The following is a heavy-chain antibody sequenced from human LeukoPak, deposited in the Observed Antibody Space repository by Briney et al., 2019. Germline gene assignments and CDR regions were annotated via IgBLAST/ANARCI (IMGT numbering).Heavy chain of an antibody. CDR3: AKDTQLRVAAAAEH. Sequence: GGSLRLSCAASGFTFSSYGMHWVRQAPGKGLEWVAFIRYDGSNKYYADSVKGRFTISRDNSKNTLYLQMNSLRAEDTAVYYCAKDTQLRVAAAAEHWGQGTLVTVSS. D-gene: IGHD6-13*01. J-gene: IGHJ1*01. CDR2: IRYDGSNK. V-gene: IGHV3-30*02. CDR1: GFTFSSYG.